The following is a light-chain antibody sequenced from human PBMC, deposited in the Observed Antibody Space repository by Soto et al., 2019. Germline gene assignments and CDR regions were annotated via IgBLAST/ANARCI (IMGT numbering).Light chain of an antibody. CDR2: GAS. CDR1: QSVSSN. Sequence: EIVMTQSPATLSVSPGERATLSCSASQSVSSNLAWYQQKPGQAPRLVIYGASTRANGIPARFSGSGSGTEFRLIIRSLQSEDVAVYYCQQDNNWPLTFGGGTKVEIK. J-gene: IGKJ4*01. V-gene: IGKV3-15*01. CDR3: QQDNNWPLT.